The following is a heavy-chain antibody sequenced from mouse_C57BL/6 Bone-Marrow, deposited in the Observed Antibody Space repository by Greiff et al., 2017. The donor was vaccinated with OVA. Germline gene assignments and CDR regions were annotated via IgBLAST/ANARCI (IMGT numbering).Heavy chain of an antibody. CDR2: IRNKANNHAT. D-gene: IGHD2-1*01. CDR1: GFTFSDAW. J-gene: IGHJ3*01. V-gene: IGHV6-6*01. CDR3: TRSIYRFAY. Sequence: EVKLEESGGGLVQPGGSMKLSCAASGFTFSDAWMDWVRQSPEKGLEWVAEIRNKANNHATYYAESVKGRFTISRDDSKSSVYLQMNSLRAEDTGIYYCTRSIYRFAYWGQGTLVTVSA.